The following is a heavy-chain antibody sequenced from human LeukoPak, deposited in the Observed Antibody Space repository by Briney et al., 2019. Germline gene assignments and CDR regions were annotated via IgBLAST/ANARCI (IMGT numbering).Heavy chain of an antibody. V-gene: IGHV3-48*04. CDR2: ISNSGSTT. CDR3: ARPLASSSGYRPGVEEDAFDI. CDR1: GFTFTTYN. D-gene: IGHD3-22*01. J-gene: IGHJ3*02. Sequence: PGGSLRLSCAASGFTFTTYNMIWVRQAPGKGLEWVSFISNSGSTTYYADSVKGRFTLSRDNAKNSLYLQMNTLRAEDTALYYCARPLASSSGYRPGVEEDAFDIWGQGTMVTVSS.